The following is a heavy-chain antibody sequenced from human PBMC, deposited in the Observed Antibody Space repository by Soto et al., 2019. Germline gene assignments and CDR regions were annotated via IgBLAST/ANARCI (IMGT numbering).Heavy chain of an antibody. CDR1: GGTLNSYT. CDR3: SISNSYGRGDF. J-gene: IGHJ4*02. V-gene: IGHV1-69*01. D-gene: IGHD4-17*01. CDR2: IIPVFGTT. Sequence: QVQLVQSGAEVKKPGSSVRVSCKASGGTLNSYTISWVRQAPGQGLEWMGGIIPVFGTTDYAQKFQGRVTINGAQSKGTAYLDLFSLRSEDTAIYYCSISNSYGRGDFWGQGTLVTVSS.